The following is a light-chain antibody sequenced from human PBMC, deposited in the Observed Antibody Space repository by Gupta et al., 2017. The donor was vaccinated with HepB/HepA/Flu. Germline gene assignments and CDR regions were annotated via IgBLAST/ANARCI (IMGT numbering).Light chain of an antibody. CDR3: QHDSNFP. J-gene: IGKJ1*01. CDR1: QSVSSSY. Sequence: VMTQSPATLSLSPGERATLSCRASQSVSSSYLYWYQQKPGQAPRLLIYGASTRDTVITGRFSGSGAGTDFTLTSRCLQCEDFEVYYFQHDSNFPFGQGTKVEIK. V-gene: IGKV3/OR2-268*02. CDR2: GAS.